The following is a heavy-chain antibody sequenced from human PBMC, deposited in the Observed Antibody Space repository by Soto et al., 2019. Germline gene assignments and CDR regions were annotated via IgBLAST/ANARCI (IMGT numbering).Heavy chain of an antibody. CDR2: ISYDGSNK. Sequence: GGSLRLSCAASGFTFSSYGMHWVRQAPGKGLEWVAVISYDGSNKYYADSVKGRFTISRDNSKNTLYLQMNSLRAEDTAVYYCAKETGYYGSGTLAFDIWGQGTMVTVSS. D-gene: IGHD3-10*01. CDR3: AKETGYYGSGTLAFDI. V-gene: IGHV3-30*18. CDR1: GFTFSSYG. J-gene: IGHJ3*02.